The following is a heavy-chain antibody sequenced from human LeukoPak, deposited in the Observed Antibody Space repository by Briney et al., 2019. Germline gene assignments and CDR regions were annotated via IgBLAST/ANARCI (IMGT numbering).Heavy chain of an antibody. Sequence: SETLSLTCAVYGGSFSGYYWSWIRQPPGKGLEWIGEINHSGSTNYNPSLKSRVTISVDTSKNQFSLKLSSVTAADTAVYYCARGYVAVAGLGGDSWGQGTLVTVSS. V-gene: IGHV4-34*01. D-gene: IGHD6-19*01. CDR3: ARGYVAVAGLGGDS. J-gene: IGHJ4*02. CDR1: GGSFSGYY. CDR2: INHSGST.